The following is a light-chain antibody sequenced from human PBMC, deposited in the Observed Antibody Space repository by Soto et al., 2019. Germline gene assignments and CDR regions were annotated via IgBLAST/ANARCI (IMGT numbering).Light chain of an antibody. CDR3: QKYYRYCT. J-gene: IGKJ2*02. CDR1: QSVTDW. CDR2: DAS. Sequence: DIQLTQSPSTLSASVGDRVTITCRASQSVTDWLAWYQQKPGKAPKLLIYDASSLKSGVPSRFSGSGSGTEFSLTISSLQPDDFATYYCQKYYRYCTFGQGTKVEIK. V-gene: IGKV1-5*01.